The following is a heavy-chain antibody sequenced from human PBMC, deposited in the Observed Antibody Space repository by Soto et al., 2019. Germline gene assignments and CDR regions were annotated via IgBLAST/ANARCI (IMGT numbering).Heavy chain of an antibody. CDR1: GFTFSSYG. CDR2: IWYDGSNK. V-gene: IGHV3-33*01. CDR3: ARDNSSSWYGQTNWFDP. Sequence: QVQLVESGGGVVQPGRSLRLSCAASGFTFSSYGMHWVRQAPGKGLEWVAVIWYDGSNKYYADSVKGRFTISRHNSKNTLYLQMNSLRAEDTAVYYCARDNSSSWYGQTNWFDPWGQGTLVTVSS. J-gene: IGHJ5*02. D-gene: IGHD6-13*01.